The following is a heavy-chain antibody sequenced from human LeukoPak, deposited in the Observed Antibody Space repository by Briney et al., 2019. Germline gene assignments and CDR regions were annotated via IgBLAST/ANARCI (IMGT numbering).Heavy chain of an antibody. Sequence: GGSLRLSCVVSGFTFSNYWMTWVRQAPGKGLEWVANIQQDGSEKYYVDSVKGRFTIFRDNAKNSVYLQMNSLRAEDTAVYYCARFGYSHGYGWGGVYYYYYMDVWGKGTTVTVSS. CDR3: ARFGYSHGYGWGGVYYYYYMDV. D-gene: IGHD5-18*01. V-gene: IGHV3-7*01. CDR1: GFTFSNYW. CDR2: IQQDGSEK. J-gene: IGHJ6*03.